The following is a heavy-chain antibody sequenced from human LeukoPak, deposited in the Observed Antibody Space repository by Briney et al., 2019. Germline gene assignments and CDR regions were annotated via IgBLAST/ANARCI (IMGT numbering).Heavy chain of an antibody. V-gene: IGHV1-2*02. D-gene: IGHD2-15*01. Sequence: ASVKVSCKASGYTFTAYYIHWVRQAPGQGLEWMGWINPNSGGTHYAQRFQGRVTMTGDTSITTAYMELSSLRSDDTAVFYCARERGYHFDYWGQGTLVTVSS. CDR2: INPNSGGT. CDR1: GYTFTAYY. CDR3: ARERGYHFDY. J-gene: IGHJ4*02.